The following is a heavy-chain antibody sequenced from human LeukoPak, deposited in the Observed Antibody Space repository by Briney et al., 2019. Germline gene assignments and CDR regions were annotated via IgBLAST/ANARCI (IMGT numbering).Heavy chain of an antibody. V-gene: IGHV3-74*01. Sequence: GRSLRLSCAASGFTFSSYWMHWVRQAPGKGLVWVSRINTDGSSTTYADSVKGRFTISRDNAKNTLYLQMNSLRAEDTAVYYCARALVMYYYDSSGFAFDIWGQGTMVTVSS. D-gene: IGHD3-22*01. CDR2: INTDGSST. J-gene: IGHJ3*02. CDR1: GFTFSSYW. CDR3: ARALVMYYYDSSGFAFDI.